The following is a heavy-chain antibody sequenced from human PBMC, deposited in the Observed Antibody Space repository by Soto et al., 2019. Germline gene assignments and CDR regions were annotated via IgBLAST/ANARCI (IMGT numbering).Heavy chain of an antibody. V-gene: IGHV3-33*01. Sequence: QVQLVESGGGVVQPGRSLRLSCAASGFTFSSYGMHWVRQAPGKGLEWVAVIWYDGSNKYYADSVKGRFTISRDNSKNTLYLQMNSLRDEDTAVYYCSREEDREEPVDYWGQGTLVTVSS. CDR2: IWYDGSNK. D-gene: IGHD1-1*01. J-gene: IGHJ4*02. CDR1: GFTFSSYG. CDR3: SREEDREEPVDY.